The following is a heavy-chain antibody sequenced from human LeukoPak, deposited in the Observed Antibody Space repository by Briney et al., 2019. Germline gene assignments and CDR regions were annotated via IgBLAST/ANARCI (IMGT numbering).Heavy chain of an antibody. CDR1: GYTFTSYD. CDR3: ARGQVMVATVDY. V-gene: IGHV1-8*01. D-gene: IGHD5-12*01. J-gene: IGHJ4*02. CDR2: MNPNSGNT. Sequence: ASVKVSCKASGYTFTSYDINWVRQATGQGLEWMGWMNPNSGNTGYAQKFQGRVTMTRNTSISTAYMELSSLRSEDTAVYYCARGQVMVATVDYWGQGTLVTVSS.